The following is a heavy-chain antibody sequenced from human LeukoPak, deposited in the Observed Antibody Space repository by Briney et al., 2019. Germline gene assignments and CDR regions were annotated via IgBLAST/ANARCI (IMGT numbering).Heavy chain of an antibody. Sequence: SETLSLTCAVYGGSFSGYYWSWIRQPPGKGLEWIGEINHSGSTNYNPSLKSRVTISADTSKNQFSLKLSSVTAADTAVYYCARHSDYGDYDLFDYWGQGTLVTVSS. J-gene: IGHJ4*02. V-gene: IGHV4-34*01. CDR1: GGSFSGYY. CDR3: ARHSDYGDYDLFDY. CDR2: INHSGST. D-gene: IGHD4-17*01.